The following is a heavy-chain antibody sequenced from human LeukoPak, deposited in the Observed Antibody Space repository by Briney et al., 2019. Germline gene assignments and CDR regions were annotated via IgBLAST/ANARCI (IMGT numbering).Heavy chain of an antibody. Sequence: GGSLRLSCAASGFTFSSYSMNWVRQAPGKGLEWVSSISSSSSYIYYADSVKGRFTISRDNAKNSLYLQMNSLRDGDTAVYYCARGTYYYDSSGYYRTNWFDPWGQGTLVTVSS. J-gene: IGHJ5*02. D-gene: IGHD3-22*01. CDR2: ISSSSSYI. CDR3: ARGTYYYDSSGYYRTNWFDP. CDR1: GFTFSSYS. V-gene: IGHV3-21*01.